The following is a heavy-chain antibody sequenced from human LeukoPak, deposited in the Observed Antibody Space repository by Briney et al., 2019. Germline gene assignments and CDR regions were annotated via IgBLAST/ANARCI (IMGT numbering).Heavy chain of an antibody. Sequence: ASVKVSCRXSGYTFTDNYIHWVRRAPGQGLEWMGWVDPRTGVTRCTQKFQGRVTMTRDTSISTVYLDLNGLTFDDTAVYYCATDNYGMLDYWGQGTLVTVSS. CDR3: ATDNYGMLDY. J-gene: IGHJ4*02. CDR2: VDPRTGVT. V-gene: IGHV1-2*02. D-gene: IGHD3-9*01. CDR1: GYTFTDNY.